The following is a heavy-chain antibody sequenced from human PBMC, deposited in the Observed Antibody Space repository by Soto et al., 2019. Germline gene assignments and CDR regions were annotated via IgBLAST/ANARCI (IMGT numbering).Heavy chain of an antibody. D-gene: IGHD6-13*01. CDR3: ARDRGGIAAAGVYYYYGMDV. CDR2: IYYSGST. V-gene: IGHV4-31*03. J-gene: IGHJ6*02. Sequence: PSETLSLTCTVSGGSVSSGGYYWSWIRQHPGKGLEWIGYIYYSGSTYYNPSLKSRVTISVDTSKNQFSLKLSSVTAADTAVYYCARDRGGIAAAGVYYYYGMDVWGQGTTVTVSS. CDR1: GGSVSSGGYY.